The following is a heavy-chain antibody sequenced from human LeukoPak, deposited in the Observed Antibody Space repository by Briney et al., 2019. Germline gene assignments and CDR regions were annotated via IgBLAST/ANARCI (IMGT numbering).Heavy chain of an antibody. CDR3: ARSTRATVGPFDI. CDR1: GFTFSSYG. V-gene: IGHV3-33*01. Sequence: PGGSLRLSCAASGFTFSSYGIHGVRQAPGKGLEWVALIWYDGSNKYYADSVKGRFTISRDNSKNTLYLQVNSLRAEDTAVYYCARSTRATVGPFDIWGQGTMVTVSS. CDR2: IWYDGSNK. J-gene: IGHJ3*02. D-gene: IGHD2-2*01.